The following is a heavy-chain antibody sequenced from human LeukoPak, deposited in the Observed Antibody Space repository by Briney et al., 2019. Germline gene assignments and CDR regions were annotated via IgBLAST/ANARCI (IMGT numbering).Heavy chain of an antibody. V-gene: IGHV3-21*06. J-gene: IGHJ4*02. D-gene: IGHD4-17*01. CDR3: AKDYGDYIGVDY. CDR2: ISTSSSYI. CDR1: GFTFSSYS. Sequence: GGSLRLSCAAYGFTFSSYSMNWVRQAPGKGLEWVSFISTSSSYIYYADSVKGRFTISRDNAKNSLYLQMNSLRAEDTAVYYCAKDYGDYIGVDYWGQGTLVTVSS.